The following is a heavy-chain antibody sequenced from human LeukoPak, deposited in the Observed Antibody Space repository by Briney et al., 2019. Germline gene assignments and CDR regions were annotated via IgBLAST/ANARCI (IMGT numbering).Heavy chain of an antibody. CDR1: GGSFSGYY. V-gene: IGHV4-34*01. CDR2: INHSGST. J-gene: IGHJ6*02. CDR3: AREPDQQLGEYYYYYYGMDV. Sequence: SETLSLTCAVYGGSFSGYYWSWIRQPPGKGPEWIGEINHSGSTNYNPSLKSRVTISVDTSKNQSSLKLSSVTAADTAVYYCAREPDQQLGEYYYYYYGMDVWGQGTTVTVSS. D-gene: IGHD6-13*01.